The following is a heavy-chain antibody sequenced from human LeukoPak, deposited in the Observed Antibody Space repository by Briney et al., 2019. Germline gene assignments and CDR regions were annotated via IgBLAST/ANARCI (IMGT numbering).Heavy chain of an antibody. J-gene: IGHJ4*02. D-gene: IGHD3-3*01. Sequence: GGSLRLSCAASGFTFSSYAMHWVRQAPGKGLEYVSAISSNGGSTYYANSVKGRFTISRDNSKNTLYLQMGSLRAEDMAVYYCARGSVLRFFGSQFDYWGQGTLVTVSS. CDR1: GFTFSSYA. CDR3: ARGSVLRFFGSQFDY. V-gene: IGHV3-64*01. CDR2: ISSNGGST.